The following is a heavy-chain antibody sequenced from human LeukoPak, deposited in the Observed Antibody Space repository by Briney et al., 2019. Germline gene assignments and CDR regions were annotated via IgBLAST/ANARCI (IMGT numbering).Heavy chain of an antibody. CDR1: GGTFSSYA. Sequence: SVKVSCKASGGTFSSYAISWVRQAPGQGLEWMGGIIPIFGTANYTQKFQGRVTITADESTSTAYMELSSLRSEDTAVYYCARPSGGDFWSGYYNYWGQGTLVTVSS. J-gene: IGHJ4*02. CDR3: ARPSGGDFWSGYYNY. CDR2: IIPIFGTA. V-gene: IGHV1-69*01. D-gene: IGHD3-3*01.